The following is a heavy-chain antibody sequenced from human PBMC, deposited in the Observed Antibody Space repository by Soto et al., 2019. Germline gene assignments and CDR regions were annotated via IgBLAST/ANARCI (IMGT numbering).Heavy chain of an antibody. CDR3: ARIRDFDWSKRVYYGMDV. CDR2: IFSNDEK. V-gene: IGHV2-26*01. Sequence: QVTLKESGPVLVKPTETLTLTCTVSGFSLSNARMGVSWIRQPPGKALEWLAHIFSNDEKSYSTSLKSRLTISKYTSKSQVVLTMTNMDPVDTATYYCARIRDFDWSKRVYYGMDVWGQGTTVTVSS. D-gene: IGHD3-9*01. CDR1: GFSLSNARMG. J-gene: IGHJ6*02.